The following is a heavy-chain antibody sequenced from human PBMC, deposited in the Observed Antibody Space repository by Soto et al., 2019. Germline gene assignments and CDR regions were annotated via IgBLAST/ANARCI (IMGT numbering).Heavy chain of an antibody. Sequence: QVQLVQSGAEVKKPGASVKVSCKASGYTFTSYDINWVRQATGQGLEWMGWMNPNSGNTGYAQKFQGRVTMTRNTSISTAYMEPSSLRSEDTAVYYCARGSGYCSSTSCFLLNWFDPWGQGTLVTVSS. V-gene: IGHV1-8*01. CDR2: MNPNSGNT. J-gene: IGHJ5*02. CDR3: ARGSGYCSSTSCFLLNWFDP. CDR1: GYTFTSYD. D-gene: IGHD2-2*01.